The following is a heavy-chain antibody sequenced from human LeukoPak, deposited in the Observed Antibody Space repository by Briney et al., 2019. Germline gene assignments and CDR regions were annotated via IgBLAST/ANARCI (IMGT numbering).Heavy chain of an antibody. D-gene: IGHD3-16*01. CDR2: IRYKANSYTT. CDR1: GFTFNNAW. CDR3: ARSVGA. J-gene: IGHJ5*02. Sequence: GGSLRLSCAASGFTFNNAWMSWVRQAPGKGLEWVGRIRYKANSYTTEYAASVKGRFTISRDDSKNSLYLQMNSLKTEDTAVYYCARSVGAWGQGTLVTVSS. V-gene: IGHV3-72*01.